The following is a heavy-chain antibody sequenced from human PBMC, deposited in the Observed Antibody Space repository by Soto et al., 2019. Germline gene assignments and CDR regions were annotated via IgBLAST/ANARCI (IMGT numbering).Heavy chain of an antibody. CDR3: ARASTNRFDP. Sequence: SETLSLTCTVSGGSISSYYWSWIRQPPGKGLEWIGYIYYSGSTNYNPSLKSRVTISVDTSKNQFSLKLSSVTAADTAVYYCARASTNRFDPWGQGTLVTVSS. J-gene: IGHJ5*02. CDR2: IYYSGST. V-gene: IGHV4-59*01. CDR1: GGSISSYY.